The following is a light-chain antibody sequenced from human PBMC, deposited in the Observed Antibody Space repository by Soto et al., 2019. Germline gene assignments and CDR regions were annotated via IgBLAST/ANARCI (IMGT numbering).Light chain of an antibody. CDR2: DAS. Sequence: DILMTQSPSSLSASLGDRATITCQASQNINNYLNWYQQKPGRAPKLLIYDASNLEAGVPSRFRGSGSGTDFTFTISRLQPEDIATYYCQQYENLPTFGQGTRLEIK. CDR1: QNINNY. CDR3: QQYENLPT. J-gene: IGKJ5*01. V-gene: IGKV1-33*01.